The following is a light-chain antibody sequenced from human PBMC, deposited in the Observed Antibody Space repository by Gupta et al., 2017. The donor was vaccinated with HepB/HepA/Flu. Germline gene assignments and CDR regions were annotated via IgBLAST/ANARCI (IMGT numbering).Light chain of an antibody. CDR1: QSINTW. CDR3: QQEDSHLCT. V-gene: IGKV1-5*03. Sequence: IQITHSPSTLSASVGDRVTITCRASQSINTWLAWYQQKPGKAPKLLIYEASTLESGVPSRFSGSGSGTEFTLTISSLQPDDFATYYCQQEDSHLCTFGQGTKVEIK. J-gene: IGKJ2*02. CDR2: EAS.